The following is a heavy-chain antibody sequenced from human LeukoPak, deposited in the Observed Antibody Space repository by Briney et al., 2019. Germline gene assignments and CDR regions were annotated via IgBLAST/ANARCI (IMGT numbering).Heavy chain of an antibody. Sequence: GGSLRLSCAASGFTFSSYAMNWVRQAPGKGLEWVSGISDSGGRTYYADSVRGRFSIFRDNSKNTLYLQMNSLRAEDTAVYYCAKDSKIAPPDFDWLKKVRRMGGYFDCWGQGILVTVSS. V-gene: IGHV3-23*01. CDR1: GFTFSSYA. CDR3: AKDSKIAPPDFDWLKKVRRMGGYFDC. J-gene: IGHJ4*02. CDR2: ISDSGGRT. D-gene: IGHD3-9*01.